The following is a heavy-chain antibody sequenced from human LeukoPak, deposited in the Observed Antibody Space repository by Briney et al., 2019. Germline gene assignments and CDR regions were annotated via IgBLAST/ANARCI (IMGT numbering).Heavy chain of an antibody. CDR2: ISAYNGNT. CDR1: GYTFTSYG. V-gene: IGHV1-18*01. Sequence: ASVKVSCKASGYTFTSYGISWVRQAPGQGLEWMGWISAYNGNTNYAQKLQGRVTMTTDTSTSTAYMELRSLRSDDTAVYYCARDPRKTYYYDSSGYPKYYFDYWGQGTLVTVSS. D-gene: IGHD3-22*01. CDR3: ARDPRKTYYYDSSGYPKYYFDY. J-gene: IGHJ4*02.